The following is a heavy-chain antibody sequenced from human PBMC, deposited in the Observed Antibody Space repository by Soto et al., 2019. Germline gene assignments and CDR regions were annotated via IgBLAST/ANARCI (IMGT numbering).Heavy chain of an antibody. V-gene: IGHV3-33*01. J-gene: IGHJ4*02. CDR2: VWSDGNLK. CDR1: GFTFNAYG. D-gene: IGHD1-1*01. CDR3: ARIQLDTIMALDY. Sequence: QVQLVESGGGVVQTGGSLRLSCAASGFTFNAYGFHWVRQAPGKGLEWVAVVWSDGNLKYYADSVKGRFTISRDSSKSALNLEMNSLRVDDTAVYYCARIQLDTIMALDYWGQGTLVTVSS.